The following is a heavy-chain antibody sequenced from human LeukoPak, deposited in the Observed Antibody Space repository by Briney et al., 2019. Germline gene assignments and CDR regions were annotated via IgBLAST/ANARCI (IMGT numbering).Heavy chain of an antibody. J-gene: IGHJ4*02. Sequence: PGRSLRLSCEASGFRFTDFGMHWVRQAPGKGLEWVAQIYYDGSQKYYADSVKGRFHVSRDNSKNTLYLQMNSLGAEDTAVYYCATIGVTNTTNDYWGQGALVVVSS. CDR2: IYYDGSQK. V-gene: IGHV3-30*12. CDR1: GFRFTDFG. D-gene: IGHD3-3*01. CDR3: ATIGVTNTTNDY.